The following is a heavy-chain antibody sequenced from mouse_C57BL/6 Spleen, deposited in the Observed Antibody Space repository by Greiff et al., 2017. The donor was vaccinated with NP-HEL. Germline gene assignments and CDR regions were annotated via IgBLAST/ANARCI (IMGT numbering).Heavy chain of an antibody. D-gene: IGHD1-1*01. Sequence: QVQLQQPGAELVMPGASVKLSCKASGYTFTSYWMHWVKQRPGQGLEWIGEIDPSDSYTNYNQKFKGKSTLTVDKSSSTAYMQLSSLTSEDSAVYYCARRYYGSSLDYWGQGTTRTVSS. J-gene: IGHJ2*01. V-gene: IGHV1-69*01. CDR2: IDPSDSYT. CDR1: GYTFTSYW. CDR3: ARRYYGSSLDY.